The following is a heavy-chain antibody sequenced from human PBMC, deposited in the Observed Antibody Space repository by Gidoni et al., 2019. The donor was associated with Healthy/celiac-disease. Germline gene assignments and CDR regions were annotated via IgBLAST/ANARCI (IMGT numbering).Heavy chain of an antibody. CDR2: INHSGST. D-gene: IGHD4-4*01. Sequence: QVQLQQWGAGLLTPSETLSLTCAVYVWSFSGSYWSWIRQPPGKGREWIGEINHSGSTKYNPALKRRVTISVDTSKNQVSLKLSSVTAADTAVYDCARRGLHRRAIDYWGQGTLVTVSS. V-gene: IGHV4-34*01. CDR3: ARRGLHRRAIDY. J-gene: IGHJ4*02. CDR1: VWSFSGSY.